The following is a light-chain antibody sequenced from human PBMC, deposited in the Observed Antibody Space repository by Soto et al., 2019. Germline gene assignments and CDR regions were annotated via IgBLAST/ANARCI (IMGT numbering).Light chain of an antibody. Sequence: DIQMTQSASSLSASVGDRVTITCRASQSISSYLNWYQQKPGKAPKLLIYAASSLQSGVPSRFSGSGSGTDFPLTISSLQPVDFATYYCQQSYSTPRTFGQGTKVEIK. CDR2: AAS. V-gene: IGKV1-39*01. CDR1: QSISSY. J-gene: IGKJ1*01. CDR3: QQSYSTPRT.